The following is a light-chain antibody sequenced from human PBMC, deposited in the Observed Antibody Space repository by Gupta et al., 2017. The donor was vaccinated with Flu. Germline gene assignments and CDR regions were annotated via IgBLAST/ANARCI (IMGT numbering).Light chain of an antibody. CDR2: DVS. Sequence: SITISCTGTSSDVGPYDVVSWYQQHPGNAPLLIIDDVSHRPSGASNRFAASKAGNTAFLTISGLEADDEAVYYCSSYTTTSTVVFGGGTKLTVL. CDR1: SSDVGPYDV. V-gene: IGLV2-14*03. CDR3: SSYTTTSTVV. J-gene: IGLJ2*01.